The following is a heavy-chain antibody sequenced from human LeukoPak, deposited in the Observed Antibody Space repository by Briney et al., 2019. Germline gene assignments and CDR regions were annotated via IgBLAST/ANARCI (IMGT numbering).Heavy chain of an antibody. Sequence: GASVTVSCKASGYTFTTYAINWVRQAPGQGLEWMGWINTNTGNPTYAQGFTGRFVFSLDTSVSTAYLQISSLKPEDTAVYYCARDLGVIYTSSWYVDYWGQGTLVTVSS. D-gene: IGHD6-13*01. CDR2: INTNTGNP. CDR3: ARDLGVIYTSSWYVDY. CDR1: GYTFTTYA. V-gene: IGHV7-4-1*02. J-gene: IGHJ4*02.